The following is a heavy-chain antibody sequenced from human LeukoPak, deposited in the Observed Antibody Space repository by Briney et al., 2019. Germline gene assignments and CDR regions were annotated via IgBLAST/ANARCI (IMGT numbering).Heavy chain of an antibody. J-gene: IGHJ3*02. CDR2: IYYSGYT. V-gene: IGHV4-59*11. CDR1: GGSISSHY. CDR3: ARLNGGAFDI. D-gene: IGHD6-25*01. Sequence: SETLSLTCTVSGGSISSHYWSWIRQPPGKGLEWIGYIYYSGYTNYNPSLKSRVTISADPSKNQFSLKLSSVTAADTAVYYCARLNGGAFDIWGQGTMVTVSS.